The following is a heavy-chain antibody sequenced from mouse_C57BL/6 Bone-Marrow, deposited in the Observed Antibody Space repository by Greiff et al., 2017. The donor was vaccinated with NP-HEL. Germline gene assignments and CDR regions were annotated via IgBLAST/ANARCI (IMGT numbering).Heavy chain of an antibody. CDR1: GFTFSDYG. CDR2: ISSGSSTI. CDR3: ARLLLLRGYAMDY. Sequence: EVKLVESGGGLVKPGGSLKLSCAASGFTFSDYGMHWVRQAPEKGLEWVAYISSGSSTIYYADTVKGRFTISRDNAKNTLFLQMTSLRSEDTAMYYCARLLLLRGYAMDYWGQGTSVTVSS. V-gene: IGHV5-17*01. D-gene: IGHD1-1*01. J-gene: IGHJ4*01.